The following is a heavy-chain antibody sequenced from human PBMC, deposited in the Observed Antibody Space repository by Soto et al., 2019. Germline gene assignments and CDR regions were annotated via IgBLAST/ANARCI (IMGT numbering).Heavy chain of an antibody. V-gene: IGHV3-11*04. D-gene: IGHD5-18*01. CDR3: VRGDGDYNDGNGYLARH. CDR1: GFTFSDYY. CDR2: ISGNGEVI. Sequence: GSLRLSCAASGFTFSDYYIHWIRRAPGKGLEWISYISGNGEVIQYAASARGRFTISRDNAKNTLYLQMNSLRAEDTAVYYCVRGDGDYNDGNGYLARHWGQGTLVTVSS. J-gene: IGHJ4*02.